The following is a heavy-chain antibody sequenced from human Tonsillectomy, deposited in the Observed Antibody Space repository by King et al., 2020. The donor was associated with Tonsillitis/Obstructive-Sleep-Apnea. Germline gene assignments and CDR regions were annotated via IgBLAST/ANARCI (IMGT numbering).Heavy chain of an antibody. J-gene: IGHJ4*02. Sequence: TLKESVPTLVKPTQTLTLTCTFSGFSLSTSGVHVGWIRQPPGKALEWLALIYWDDDKRYSPSLKSRLTITKDTSKNQVLLTMTNMDPVDTATYFCAHGYDFWSGYGYYFDYWGQGTLVTVSS. CDR1: GFSLSTSGVH. V-gene: IGHV2-5*02. D-gene: IGHD3-3*01. CDR2: IYWDDDK. CDR3: AHGYDFWSGYGYYFDY.